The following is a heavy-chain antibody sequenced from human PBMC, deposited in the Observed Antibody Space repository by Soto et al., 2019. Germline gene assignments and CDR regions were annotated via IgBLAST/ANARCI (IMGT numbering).Heavy chain of an antibody. CDR2: IFHSGGT. Sequence: QVQLHESGPGLVQPSGTLSLTCAVSGGSIISNNWWTWVRQPPGEGLEWIGEIFHSGGTNYKPSLRSRVTMSIDKSTHQFSLKLTSMTAADTAVYYCTRDRGAGTFTGYYYWGQGLLVTVSS. CDR1: GGSIISNNW. CDR3: TRDRGAGTFTGYYY. J-gene: IGHJ4*02. V-gene: IGHV4-4*02. D-gene: IGHD6-19*01.